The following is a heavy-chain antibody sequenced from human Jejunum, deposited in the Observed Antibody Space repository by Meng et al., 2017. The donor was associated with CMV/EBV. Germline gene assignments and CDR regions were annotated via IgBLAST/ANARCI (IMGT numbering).Heavy chain of an antibody. D-gene: IGHD1-26*01. V-gene: IGHV4-4*07. J-gene: IGHJ4*02. CDR3: ARGPGASTREGFDY. CDR2: FYSSDTY. Sequence: QGPLQEPAPGLVKPSETLSPTCTVSGGSVNNYYWSWIRQSAGKGLEWIGRFYSSDTYNYHPSLDSRVTMSLDTSKNQFSLNLRSVTAADTATYYCARGPGASTREGFDYWGLGTLVTVSS. CDR1: GGSVNNYY.